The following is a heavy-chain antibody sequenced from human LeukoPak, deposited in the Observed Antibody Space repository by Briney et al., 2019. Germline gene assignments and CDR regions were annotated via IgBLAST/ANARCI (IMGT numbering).Heavy chain of an antibody. J-gene: IGHJ4*02. Sequence: GGSLRLSCGASGFTFTRYAMSWVRQAPGKGLEWVSAISGDGYVTFYADAVKGRFTLSRDNSKQTVYLQMSSLRAEDTAVYYFDSSGYTNWGQGTLVTVSS. V-gene: IGHV3-23*01. CDR2: ISGDGYVT. D-gene: IGHD3-22*01. CDR3: DSSGYTN. CDR1: GFTFTRYA.